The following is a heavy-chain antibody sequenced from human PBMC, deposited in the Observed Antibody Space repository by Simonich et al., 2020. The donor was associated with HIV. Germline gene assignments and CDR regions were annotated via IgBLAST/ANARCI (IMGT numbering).Heavy chain of an antibody. CDR1: GFTFSSYA. V-gene: IGHV3-30*07. J-gene: IGHJ4*02. CDR2: ISYDGSNK. CDR3: ARDPPGVVIGGAGLDY. D-gene: IGHD3-22*01. Sequence: QVQLVESGGGVVQPGRSLRLSCAASGFTFSSYAMHWVRQAPVNGLEWGAVISYDGSNKYNEYAVKGRFTISRDNSKNSLDLQMNSLRAEDTAVYYCARDPPGVVIGGAGLDYWGQGTLVTVSS.